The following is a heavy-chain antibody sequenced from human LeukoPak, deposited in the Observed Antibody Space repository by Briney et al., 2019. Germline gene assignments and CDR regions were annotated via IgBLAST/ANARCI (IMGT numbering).Heavy chain of an antibody. CDR1: GGSFSGYY. D-gene: IGHD6-13*01. V-gene: IGHV4-34*01. CDR2: INHSGST. J-gene: IGHJ6*03. Sequence: SETLSLTCAVYGGSFSGYYWSWIRQPPGKGLEWIGEINHSGSTNYNPSLKSRVTISVDTSKNQFSLKLSSVTAADTAVYYCARQGRRIAAAGTGPYYYYYMDVWGKGTTVTISS. CDR3: ARQGRRIAAAGTGPYYYYYMDV.